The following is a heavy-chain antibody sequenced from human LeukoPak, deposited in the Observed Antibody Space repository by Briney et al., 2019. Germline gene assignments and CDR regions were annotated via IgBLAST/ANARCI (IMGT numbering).Heavy chain of an antibody. V-gene: IGHV3-23*01. CDR2: SGGST. D-gene: IGHD2-2*01. J-gene: IGHJ4*02. Sequence: SGGSTYYADSVKGRFTISRDNSKNTLYLQMNSLRAEDTAVYYCAKRYCSSTSCPRGPLSLDWGQGTLVTVSS. CDR3: AKRYCSSTSCPRGPLSLD.